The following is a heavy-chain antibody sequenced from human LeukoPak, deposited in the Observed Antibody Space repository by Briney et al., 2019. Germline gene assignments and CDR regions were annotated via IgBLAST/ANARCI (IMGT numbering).Heavy chain of an antibody. CDR3: ARGVSMIVVVIHDWYFDL. Sequence: SETLSLTCTVSGASISSHRWSWIRQPPGRGLEWIGYICYSGSTNSNPSLKSRVTISVDTSKNQFSLKLSSVTATDTAVYYCARGVSMIVVVIHDWYFDLWGRGTLVTVSS. D-gene: IGHD3-22*01. J-gene: IGHJ2*01. CDR1: GASISSHR. V-gene: IGHV4-59*08. CDR2: ICYSGST.